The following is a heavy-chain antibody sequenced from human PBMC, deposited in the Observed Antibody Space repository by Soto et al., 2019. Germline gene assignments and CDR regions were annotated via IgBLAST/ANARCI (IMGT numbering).Heavy chain of an antibody. J-gene: IGHJ4*02. CDR2: IRSKPNNYAT. D-gene: IGHD6-13*01. V-gene: IGHV3-73*02. CDR1: GFTFSGSA. CDR3: VGRRGIVTAGPIFDY. Sequence: VQLVESGGGLVQPGGSLKLSCAASGFTFSGSAMHWVRQASGKGLEWVGRIRSKPNNYATEYTESMKGRFTISRDDSKNTAYLQMNSVKTEDTAVYYCVGRRGIVTAGPIFDYWGQGTLVTVSS.